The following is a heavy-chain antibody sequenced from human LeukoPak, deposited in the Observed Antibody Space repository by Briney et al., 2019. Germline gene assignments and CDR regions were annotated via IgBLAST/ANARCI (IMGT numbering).Heavy chain of an antibody. CDR3: AKGYSSSAPLKQQLALSLPRY. D-gene: IGHD6-13*01. CDR1: GFTFSSYG. V-gene: IGHV3-30*02. J-gene: IGHJ4*02. CDR2: IRYDGSNK. Sequence: GGSLRLSCAASGFTFSSYGMHWVRQAPGKGLEWVAFIRYDGSNKYYADSVKGRFTISRDNSKNTLYLQMNSLRAEDTAVYYCAKGYSSSAPLKQQLALSLPRYWGQGTLVTVSS.